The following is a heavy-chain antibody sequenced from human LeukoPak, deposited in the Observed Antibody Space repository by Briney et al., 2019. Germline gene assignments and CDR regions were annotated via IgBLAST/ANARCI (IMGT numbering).Heavy chain of an antibody. CDR1: GFTFSSYA. CDR2: ISYDGSNK. CDR3: AREGDGYNYGDLRY. Sequence: PGGSLRLSCAASGFTFSSYAMHWVRQAPGKGLEWVAVISYDGSNKHYADSVKGRFTISRDNSKNTLYLQMNSLRAEDTAVYYCAREGDGYNYGDLRYWGQGTLVTVSS. V-gene: IGHV3-30-3*01. J-gene: IGHJ4*02. D-gene: IGHD5-24*01.